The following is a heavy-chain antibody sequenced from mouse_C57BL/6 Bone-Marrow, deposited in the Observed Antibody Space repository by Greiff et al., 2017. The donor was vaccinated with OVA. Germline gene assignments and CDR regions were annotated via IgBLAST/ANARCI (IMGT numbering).Heavy chain of an antibody. CDR1: GFSLTSYG. D-gene: IGHD1-1*01. V-gene: IGHV2-5*01. Sequence: VQLQQSGPGLVQPSQSLSITCTVSGFSLTSYGVHWVRQSPGKGLEWLGVIWRGGSTDYNAALMSRLSITKDNSKSQVFFKMNSLQADDTAIYYCAKKGYYGSSYGFAYWGQGTLVTVSA. CDR2: IWRGGST. CDR3: AKKGYYGSSYGFAY. J-gene: IGHJ3*01.